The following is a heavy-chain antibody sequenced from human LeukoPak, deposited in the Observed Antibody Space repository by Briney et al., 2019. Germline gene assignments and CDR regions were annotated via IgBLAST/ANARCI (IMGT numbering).Heavy chain of an antibody. D-gene: IGHD6-13*01. J-gene: IGHJ4*02. V-gene: IGHV3-21*04. CDR1: GFTFSAYT. CDR3: ARGTLKAAATDFDY. Sequence: PGGSLRLSCAASGFTFSAYTMHWVRQAPGKGLEWVSAIDTTSTYKIYADSVKGRFTISRDNAKNSLYLQMNSLRAEDTALYYCARGTLKAAATDFDYWGQGTLVTVSS. CDR2: IDTTSTYK.